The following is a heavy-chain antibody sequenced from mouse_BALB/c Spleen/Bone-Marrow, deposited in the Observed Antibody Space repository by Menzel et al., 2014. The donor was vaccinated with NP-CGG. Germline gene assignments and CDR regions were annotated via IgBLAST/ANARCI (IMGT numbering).Heavy chain of an antibody. CDR2: VNVNGDRT. CDR3: AGGYDYSSWFAY. D-gene: IGHD2-4*01. J-gene: IGHJ3*01. V-gene: IGHV5-6-3*01. Sequence: EVMLVESGGGLVQPGGSLKLSCAASGFTFSNYGMSWVRQTPDKRLEMIATVNVNGDRTYHPDSVKGRFTISRDNAKNTLSLQMSSLKSEDTAMYYCAGGYDYSSWFAYWGQGTLVTVSA. CDR1: GFTFSNYG.